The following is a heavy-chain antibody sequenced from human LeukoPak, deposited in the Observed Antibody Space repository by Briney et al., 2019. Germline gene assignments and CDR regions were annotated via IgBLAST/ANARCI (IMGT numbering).Heavy chain of an antibody. CDR3: AKNGQSGFSFDP. V-gene: IGHV4-34*01. CDR1: GGSFSGYY. J-gene: IGHJ5*02. D-gene: IGHD1-26*01. CDR2: INHSGST. Sequence: SETLSLTCAVYGGSFSGYYWSWIRQPPGKGLEWIGEINHSGSTNYNPSLKSRVTISVDTSKNQISLKLSSVTAADTAVYYCAKNGQSGFSFDPWGQGTLVSVSS.